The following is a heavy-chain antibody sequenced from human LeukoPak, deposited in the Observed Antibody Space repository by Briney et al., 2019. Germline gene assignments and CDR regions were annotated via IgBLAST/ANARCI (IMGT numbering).Heavy chain of an antibody. Sequence: SETLSLTCTVSGGSISSSSYYWGWIRQPPGKGLEWIGSIYYSGSTYYNPSLKSRVTISVDTSKNQFSLKLSSVTAADTAVYYCARGNVVVTEGWEAYDYWGQGTLVTVSS. CDR1: GGSISSSSYY. D-gene: IGHD2-21*02. CDR3: ARGNVVVTEGWEAYDY. CDR2: IYYSGST. J-gene: IGHJ4*02. V-gene: IGHV4-39*07.